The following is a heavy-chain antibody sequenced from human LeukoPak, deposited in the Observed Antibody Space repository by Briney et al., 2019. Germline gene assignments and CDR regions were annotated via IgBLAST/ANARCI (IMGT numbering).Heavy chain of an antibody. CDR1: GGSISSGSYY. D-gene: IGHD3-10*01. J-gene: IGHJ4*02. V-gene: IGHV4-31*03. Sequence: PSQTLSLTCSVSGGSISSGSYYWNWIRQHPGMGLEWIGYIYHSGSTSYNPSLKSRVSISVDTSKNQFSLRLSSVTAADMAVYYCASGPRDYGSGSYYNVLALDYWGQGTLVTVSS. CDR2: IYHSGST. CDR3: ASGPRDYGSGSYYNVLALDY.